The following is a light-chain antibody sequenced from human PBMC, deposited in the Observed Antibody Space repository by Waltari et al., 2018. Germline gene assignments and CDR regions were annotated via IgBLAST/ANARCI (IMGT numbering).Light chain of an antibody. CDR1: QYISSW. CDR3: QQAKTFPPT. CDR2: AAS. J-gene: IGKJ1*01. V-gene: IGKV1-12*01. Sequence: DIQLTQSPSSVSASVGDRVTITCRSSQYISSWLAWYQQKPGQAPKLLISAASTWQSGVPSRFSGSGSGTDFILTISSLQPEDFATYHCQQAKTFPPTFGQGTRVEIK.